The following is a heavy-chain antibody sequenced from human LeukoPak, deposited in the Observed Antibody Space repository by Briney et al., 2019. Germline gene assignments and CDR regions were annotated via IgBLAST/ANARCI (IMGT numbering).Heavy chain of an antibody. CDR1: GXSISSSSHY. Sequence: SETLSLTCTVSGXSISSSSHYWGWIRQPPGKGLELIGSIYYSGSTYYNPSLKSRVTISVDTSKNQFSLKLSSVTAADTAVYYCARRRKNCSGGSCYFDYWGQGTLVTVSS. CDR3: ARRRKNCSGGSCYFDY. V-gene: IGHV4-39*01. J-gene: IGHJ4*02. D-gene: IGHD2-15*01. CDR2: IYYSGST.